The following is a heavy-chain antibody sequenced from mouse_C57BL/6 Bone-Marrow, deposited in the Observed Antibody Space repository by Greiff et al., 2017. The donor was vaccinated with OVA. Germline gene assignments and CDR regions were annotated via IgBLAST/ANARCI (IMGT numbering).Heavy chain of an antibody. CDR3: TRGYYYGSSYPWYFDV. CDR1: GFTFSSYA. Sequence: EVKVVESGEGLVKPGGSLKLSCAASGFTFSSYAMSWVRQTPEKRLEWVAYISSGGDYIYYADTVKGRFTISRDNARNTLYLQMSSLKSEDTAMYYCTRGYYYGSSYPWYFDVWGTGTTVTVSS. CDR2: ISSGGDYI. J-gene: IGHJ1*03. D-gene: IGHD1-1*01. V-gene: IGHV5-9-1*02.